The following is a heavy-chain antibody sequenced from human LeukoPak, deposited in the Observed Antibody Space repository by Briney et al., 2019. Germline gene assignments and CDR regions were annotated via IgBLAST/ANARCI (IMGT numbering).Heavy chain of an antibody. CDR1: GFTFSSYA. V-gene: IGHV3-30-3*01. D-gene: IGHD5-18*01. CDR3: ARVPATAMVKGPFGY. Sequence: GGSLRLSCAASGFTFSSYAMHWVRQAPGKGLEWAAVISYDGSNKYYADSVKGRFTISRDNSKNTLYLQMNSLRAEDTAVYYCARVPATAMVKGPFGYWGQGTLVTVSS. J-gene: IGHJ4*02. CDR2: ISYDGSNK.